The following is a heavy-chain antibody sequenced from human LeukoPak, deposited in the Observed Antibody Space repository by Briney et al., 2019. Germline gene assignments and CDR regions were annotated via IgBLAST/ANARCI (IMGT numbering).Heavy chain of an antibody. CDR2: IYYSGST. J-gene: IGHJ3*02. V-gene: IGHV4-59*01. CDR3: ARDGVVAVLDAFDI. Sequence: SETLSLTCTVSGGSISSYYWSWIRQPPGKGLEWIGYIYYSGSTNYNPSLKSRVTISVDTPKNQFSLKLSSVTAADTAVYYCARDGVVAVLDAFDIWGQGTMVTVSS. CDR1: GGSISSYY. D-gene: IGHD2-15*01.